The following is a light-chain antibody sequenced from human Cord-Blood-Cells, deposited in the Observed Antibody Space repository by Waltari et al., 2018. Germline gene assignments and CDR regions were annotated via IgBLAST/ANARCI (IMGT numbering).Light chain of an antibody. Sequence: EIVLTQSPATLSLSPGERATLSCRASQSVSSYLAWYQQKPGQAPRLLIYDASNGATGIPGRFSGSGSGTDFTLTISSLEPEDFAVYYCQQRSNWPPYTFGQGTKLEIK. CDR3: QQRSNWPPYT. CDR1: QSVSSY. CDR2: DAS. J-gene: IGKJ2*01. V-gene: IGKV3-11*01.